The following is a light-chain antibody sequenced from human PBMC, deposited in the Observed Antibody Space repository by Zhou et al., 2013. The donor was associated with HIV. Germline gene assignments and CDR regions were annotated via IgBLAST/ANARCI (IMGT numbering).Light chain of an antibody. CDR2: KTS. Sequence: DIQMTQSPSTLSASVGDIVTITCRASQSISTWLAWYQQKPGNAPKLLIYKTSSLESGVPSRFSGSRSGTEFTLTINILQPEDFATYYCQQYNSYPCSFGQGTKLEIK. J-gene: IGKJ2*04. CDR3: QQYNSYPCS. CDR1: QSISTW. V-gene: IGKV1-5*03.